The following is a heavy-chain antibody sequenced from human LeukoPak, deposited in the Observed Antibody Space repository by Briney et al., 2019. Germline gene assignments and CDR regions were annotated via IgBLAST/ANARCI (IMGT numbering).Heavy chain of an antibody. V-gene: IGHV4-59*08. J-gene: IGHJ5*02. CDR1: GGSISSYY. Sequence: PSETLSLTCTVSGGSISSYYWSWIRQPPGKGLEWIGYIYYSGSTNYNPFLKSRVTISVDTSKNQFSLKLSSVTAADTAVYYCARQRSSTSSFDPWGQGALVTVSS. CDR3: ARQRSSTSSFDP. D-gene: IGHD2-2*01. CDR2: IYYSGST.